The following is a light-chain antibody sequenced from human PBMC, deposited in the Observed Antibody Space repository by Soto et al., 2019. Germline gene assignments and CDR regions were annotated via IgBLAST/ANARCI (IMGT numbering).Light chain of an antibody. Sequence: EIVLTQSPATLSLSPGERATLSCRASQSVSSYLAWYQQRPGQAPRLLICGASNRATGVPARFSGSGSGTDFTLTISSLEPEDFAGYYCQQRSSWPPTFGQGTRLEIK. V-gene: IGKV3-11*01. CDR1: QSVSSY. J-gene: IGKJ5*01. CDR2: GAS. CDR3: QQRSSWPPT.